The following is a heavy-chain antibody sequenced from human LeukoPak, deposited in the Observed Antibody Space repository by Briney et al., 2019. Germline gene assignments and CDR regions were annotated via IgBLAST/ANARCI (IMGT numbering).Heavy chain of an antibody. V-gene: IGHV3-53*01. Sequence: PGGSLRLSCAASGFTVSSNFMSWVRQAPGKGLEWVSVIYSGGSTYYADSVKGRFTISRDNSKNTLYLQMNSLRAEDTAVYYCVCDDRTVVTPGVYWGQGTLVTVSS. CDR1: GFTVSSNF. CDR2: IYSGGST. D-gene: IGHD4-23*01. CDR3: VCDDRTVVTPGVY. J-gene: IGHJ4*02.